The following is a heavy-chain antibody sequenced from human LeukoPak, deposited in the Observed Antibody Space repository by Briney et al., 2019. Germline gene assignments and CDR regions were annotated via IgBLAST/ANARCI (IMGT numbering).Heavy chain of an antibody. CDR3: GQSPGFMIAGHFEY. CDR2: IYHDGKT. D-gene: IGHD3-16*01. V-gene: IGHV4/OR15-8*02. CDR1: GGSISTANW. J-gene: IGHJ4*02. Sequence: PSETLSLTCTVSGGSISTANWWSWVRQSPGKGLEWIGEIYHDGKTNYHPSLESRVTVWMDKPRNQFSLRMHSMTAADTAVYCLGQSPGFMIAGHFEYWAQGILVTVSS.